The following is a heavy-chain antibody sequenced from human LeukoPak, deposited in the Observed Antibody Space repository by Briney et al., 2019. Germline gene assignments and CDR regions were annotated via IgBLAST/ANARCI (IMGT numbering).Heavy chain of an antibody. CDR1: GFTFSYAW. D-gene: IGHD3-22*01. CDR2: IKSKTDSGTT. CDR3: TTDAYYYDSSTSFYAGYFQH. V-gene: IGHV3-15*01. J-gene: IGHJ1*01. Sequence: PGGSLRLSCAASGFTFSYAWMSWVRQAPGKGLEWVGRIKSKTDSGTTDYAPPVKGRFSISRDDSKNTLYLQMSSLRIEDTAVYYCTTDAYYYDSSTSFYAGYFQHWGQGTLVTVSS.